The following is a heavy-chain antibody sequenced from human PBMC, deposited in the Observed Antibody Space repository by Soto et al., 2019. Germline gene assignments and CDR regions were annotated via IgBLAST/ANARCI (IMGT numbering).Heavy chain of an antibody. J-gene: IGHJ4*02. D-gene: IGHD2-15*01. CDR3: ARGPAGGLRGGVSY. V-gene: IGHV1-18*04. CDR2: ISAYNGDT. CDR1: GYTFTNYG. Sequence: QVQLVQSGGEVKKPGASVKVSCKTSGYTFTNYGITWVRQAPGQGLKWMGWISAYNGDTNYAQKFQGRVIMTADTSTTTGYMELRSLISDDTAVYYCARGPAGGLRGGVSYWGQGTLVTVSS.